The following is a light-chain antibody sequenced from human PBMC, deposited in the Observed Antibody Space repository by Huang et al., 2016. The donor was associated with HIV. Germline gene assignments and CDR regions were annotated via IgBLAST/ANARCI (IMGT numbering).Light chain of an antibody. Sequence: IVMTQSPDSLAVSLGERATIHCKSSQTISYNKNYLAWYQQKPGQSHKLLIYGASTRESGVPDRFSGSGSGTDFTLTISSLQAEDVAVYYCQQYYSKPLTFGGGTKVEIK. CDR3: QQYYSKPLT. J-gene: IGKJ4*01. CDR2: GAS. CDR1: QTISYNKNY. V-gene: IGKV4-1*01.